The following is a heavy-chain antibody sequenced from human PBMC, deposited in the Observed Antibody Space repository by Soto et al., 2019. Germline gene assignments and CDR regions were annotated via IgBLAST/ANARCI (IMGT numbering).Heavy chain of an antibody. V-gene: IGHV3-30-3*01. J-gene: IGHJ3*02. CDR2: VSFDVYNK. CDR1: GLSFSNYA. D-gene: IGHD2-15*01. Sequence: GGSLRLSCAASGLSFSNYAMHWVRQAPGKGLEWVAVVSFDVYNKYYADFVKGRFTISRDNSKNTLYAQMNSLRPEDTAVYYCARGPYCSGGTCIGSQSAFDIWGQGTMVTVSS. CDR3: ARGPYCSGGTCIGSQSAFDI.